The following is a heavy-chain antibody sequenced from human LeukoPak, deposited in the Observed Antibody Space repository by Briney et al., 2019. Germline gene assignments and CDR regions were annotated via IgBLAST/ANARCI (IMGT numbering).Heavy chain of an antibody. D-gene: IGHD3-22*01. CDR1: GGSISSYY. V-gene: IGHV4-59*01. CDR2: IYYSGST. J-gene: IGHJ4*02. CDR3: ARDFDYYDSSGYRLYYFDY. Sequence: SGTLSLTCTVPGGSISSYYWSWIRAPPGKGLEWMGHIYYSGSTNYNPSIKRRVTISVDTSKNQFSLKLRSVTAADTAVYYCARDFDYYDSSGYRLYYFDYWGQGTLVTVSS.